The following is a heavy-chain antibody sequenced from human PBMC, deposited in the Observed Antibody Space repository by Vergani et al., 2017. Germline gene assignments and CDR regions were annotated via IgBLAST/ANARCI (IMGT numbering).Heavy chain of an antibody. CDR3: ARVTVAGLSRWFDP. CDR2: IYYSGST. V-gene: IGHV4-39*07. D-gene: IGHD6-19*01. Sequence: QLQLQESGPGLVKPSETLSLTCTVSGGSISSSSYYWGWIRQPPGKGLEWIGSIYYSGSTYYNPSLKSRVTISADTSKNQFSLKLSSVTAADTAVYYCARVTVAGLSRWFDPWGQGTLVTVSS. CDR1: GGSISSSSYY. J-gene: IGHJ5*02.